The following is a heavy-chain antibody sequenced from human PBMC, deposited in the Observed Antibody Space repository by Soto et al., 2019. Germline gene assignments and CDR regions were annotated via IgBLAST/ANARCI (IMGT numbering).Heavy chain of an antibody. CDR2: INTAGTTT. CDR3: TRVHMADDY. Sequence: EVQLVESGGGLVQPGGSLTLSCAVSGFNFSTYWMHLVRQAPGKGRVWVSRINTAGTTTTYADSVKGRFTISRDNAKNTLYLQMNSLRAEDTAVYYCTRVHMADDYWGQGTLVTVSS. V-gene: IGHV3-74*01. CDR1: GFNFSTYW. J-gene: IGHJ4*02.